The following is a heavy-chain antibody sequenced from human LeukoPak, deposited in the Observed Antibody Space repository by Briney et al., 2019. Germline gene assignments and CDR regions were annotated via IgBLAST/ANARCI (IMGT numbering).Heavy chain of an antibody. D-gene: IGHD1-1*01. Sequence: GGSLRLSCAASGFTFSSYSMSWVRQAPGKGLEWVSVIYSGGSTYYADSVKGRFTISRDNSKNTLYLQMNSLRAEDTALYYCARDMEPDAFDIWGQGTMVTVSS. CDR2: IYSGGST. J-gene: IGHJ3*02. V-gene: IGHV3-66*01. CDR3: ARDMEPDAFDI. CDR1: GFTFSSYS.